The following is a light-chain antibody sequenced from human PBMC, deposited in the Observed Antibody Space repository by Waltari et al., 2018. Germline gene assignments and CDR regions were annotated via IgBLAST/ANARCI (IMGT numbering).Light chain of an antibody. J-gene: IGKJ3*01. V-gene: IGKV1-39*01. CDR3: QQSYSTPMVT. Sequence: DIQMTQSPSSLSASVGSTVTITCRASQSISSDLNWDQQKPGKAPKLLIYAASSLQSGVPSRFSGSGSGTDFTLTISSLQPEDFATYYCQQSYSTPMVTFGPGTKVDIK. CDR1: QSISSD. CDR2: AAS.